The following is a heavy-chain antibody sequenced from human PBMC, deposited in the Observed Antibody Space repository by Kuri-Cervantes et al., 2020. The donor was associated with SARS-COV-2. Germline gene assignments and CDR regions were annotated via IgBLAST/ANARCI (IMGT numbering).Heavy chain of an antibody. V-gene: IGHV3-7*03. CDR3: ARDDRAGHFDV. J-gene: IGHJ3*01. Sequence: GESLKISCAASGFTFTDYWMSWVRQAPGKGLEWVGNVRPDGNSKGYVDAVKGRFTISRDNAKNSLYLQMDSLSAEDTAVFYCARDDRAGHFDVCGHGTMVTVSS. CDR2: VRPDGNSK. CDR1: GFTFTDYW. D-gene: IGHD3-10*01.